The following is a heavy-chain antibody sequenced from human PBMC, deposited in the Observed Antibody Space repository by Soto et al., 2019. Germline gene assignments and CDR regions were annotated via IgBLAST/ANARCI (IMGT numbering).Heavy chain of an antibody. Sequence: GESLKISCKASGYSFTTYWIGWVRQMPGKGLEWMGIIYPGDSDTRYSPSFQGQVTISADKSISTAYLQWSSLKASDSAMFYCARKDIAGNSVDFWGQGTLVTVS. V-gene: IGHV5-51*01. D-gene: IGHD6-13*01. CDR1: GYSFTTYW. CDR2: IYPGDSDT. J-gene: IGHJ4*02. CDR3: ARKDIAGNSVDF.